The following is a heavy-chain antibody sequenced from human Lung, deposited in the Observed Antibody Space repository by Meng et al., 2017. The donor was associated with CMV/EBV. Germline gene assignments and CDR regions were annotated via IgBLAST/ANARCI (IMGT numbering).Heavy chain of an antibody. D-gene: IGHD2-15*01. Sequence: SGYPFSKNWIASVRQMPGKGLEWMGNIYPDDSDTRYSPSFQGQVTMSADKSISTAYLQWSSLKALDTAVYYCARRLLGSGGYLYFDSWGQGTLVTVSS. CDR1: GYPFSKNW. V-gene: IGHV5-51*01. CDR2: IYPDDSDT. CDR3: ARRLLGSGGYLYFDS. J-gene: IGHJ4*02.